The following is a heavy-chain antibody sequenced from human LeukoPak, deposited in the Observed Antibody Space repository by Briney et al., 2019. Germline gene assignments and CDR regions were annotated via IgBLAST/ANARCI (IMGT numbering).Heavy chain of an antibody. CDR1: GFSPSNYA. CDR2: ISGSGGST. CDR3: ARGYSSGWWGYYFDY. D-gene: IGHD6-19*01. J-gene: IGHJ4*02. V-gene: IGHV3-23*01. Sequence: GGSLRLSCAASGFSPSNYAMTWVRQAPGKGLEWVSGISGSGGSTYYADSVKGRFTISRDNSKNTLYLQMNSLRAEDTAVYYCARGYSSGWWGYYFDYWGQGTLVTVSS.